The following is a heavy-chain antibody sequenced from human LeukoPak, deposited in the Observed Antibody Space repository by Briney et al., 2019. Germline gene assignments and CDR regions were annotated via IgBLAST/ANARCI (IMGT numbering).Heavy chain of an antibody. D-gene: IGHD1-26*01. CDR1: GYTFTGYY. CDR2: INPNSHGI. J-gene: IGHJ5*02. CDR3: ARVKALGIVGSTTVLDP. Sequence: ASVKVSCKASGYTFTGYYIHWVRQAPGQGLEWMGWINPNSHGINYAQKFQGRVIMTRDTSISTVYMELSRLRSDDTAVYYCARVKALGIVGSTTVLDPWGQGTLVTVSS. V-gene: IGHV1-2*02.